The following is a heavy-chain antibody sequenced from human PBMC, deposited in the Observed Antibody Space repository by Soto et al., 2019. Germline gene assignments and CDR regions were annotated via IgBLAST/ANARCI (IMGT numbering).Heavy chain of an antibody. CDR2: ISYDGSNK. CDR3: AKDGGSVCSGGTCYFQAPDY. V-gene: IGHV3-30-3*01. CDR1: GFTFSSYA. J-gene: IGHJ4*02. D-gene: IGHD2-8*02. Sequence: GGSLRLSCAASGFTFSSYAMHWVRQAPGKGLEWVAVISYDGSNKYYADSVKGRFTISRDNSKNTLYLQMDSLRVEDTALYYCAKDGGSVCSGGTCYFQAPDYWGQGTLVTVSS.